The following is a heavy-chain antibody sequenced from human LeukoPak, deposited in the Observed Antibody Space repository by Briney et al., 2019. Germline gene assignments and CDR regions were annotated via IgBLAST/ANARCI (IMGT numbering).Heavy chain of an antibody. CDR2: ISSDGRQK. CDR3: ARGPSLVRGVIMPGSVGGMDV. CDR1: GFTFSTGFSFSTYG. J-gene: IGHJ6*02. Sequence: PGGSLRLSCAASGFTFSTGFSFSTYGMQWVRQAPGKGLEWVAVISSDGRQKYYADSVKGRFTISRDNSKNTLYLQMSSLRSEDTAVYYCARGPSLVRGVIMPGSVGGMDVWGQGTTVTVSS. V-gene: IGHV3-30*04. D-gene: IGHD3-10*01.